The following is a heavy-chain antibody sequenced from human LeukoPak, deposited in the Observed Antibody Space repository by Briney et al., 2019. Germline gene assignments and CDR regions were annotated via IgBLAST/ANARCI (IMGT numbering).Heavy chain of an antibody. CDR3: ARDFGTPAYCSGDRCYGAFDI. CDR2: ISGNAGTT. J-gene: IGHJ3*02. V-gene: IGHV3-23*01. D-gene: IGHD2-15*01. Sequence: GGSLRLSCAASGFTFSNHGMTWVRQAPGKGLEWVSFISGNAGTTYYADSVKGRFTISRDNSKNTLYLQMNSLRAEDTALYYCARDFGTPAYCSGDRCYGAFDIWGQGTMVTVSS. CDR1: GFTFSNHG.